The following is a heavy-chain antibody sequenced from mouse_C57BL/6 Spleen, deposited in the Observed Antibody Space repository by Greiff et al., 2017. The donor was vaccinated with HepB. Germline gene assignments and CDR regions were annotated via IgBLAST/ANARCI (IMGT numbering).Heavy chain of an antibody. CDR1: GFSLTSYA. CDR2: IWTGGGT. CDR3: ARCDGYYVVYAMDY. V-gene: IGHV2-9-1*01. J-gene: IGHJ4*01. D-gene: IGHD2-3*01. Sequence: VQLQESGPGLVAPSQSLSITCTVSGFSLTSYAISWVRQPPGKGLEWLGVIWTGGGTNYNSALKSRLSISKDNSKSQVFLKMNSLQTDDTARYYCARCDGYYVVYAMDYWGQGTSVTVSS.